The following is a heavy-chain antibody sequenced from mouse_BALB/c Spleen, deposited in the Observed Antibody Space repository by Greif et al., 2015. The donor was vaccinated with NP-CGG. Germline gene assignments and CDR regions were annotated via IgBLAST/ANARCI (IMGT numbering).Heavy chain of an antibody. V-gene: IGHV14-3*02. J-gene: IGHJ3*01. D-gene: IGHD2-4*01. CDR1: GFNIKDTY. Sequence: EVKVVESGAELVKPGASVKLSCTASGFNIKDTYMHWVKQRPEQGLEWIGRIDPANGNTKYDPKFQGKATITADTSSNTAYLQLSSLTSEDTAVYYCARDSTMITGFAYWGQGTLVTVSA. CDR3: ARDSTMITGFAY. CDR2: IDPANGNT.